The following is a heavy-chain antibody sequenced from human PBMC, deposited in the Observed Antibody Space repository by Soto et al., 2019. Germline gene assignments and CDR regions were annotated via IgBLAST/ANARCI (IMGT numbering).Heavy chain of an antibody. CDR2: ISAYNGNT. Sequence: QVQLVQSGAEVKKPGASVKVSCKASGYTFTSYGISWVRQAPGQGLEWMGWISAYNGNTNYAQKLQGRVTMTTDTSTSTAYMGLRSLRSDDTAVYYCARFFRRGTIAAAGTGGWFDPWGQGTLVTVSS. CDR1: GYTFTSYG. D-gene: IGHD6-13*01. CDR3: ARFFRRGTIAAAGTGGWFDP. J-gene: IGHJ5*02. V-gene: IGHV1-18*01.